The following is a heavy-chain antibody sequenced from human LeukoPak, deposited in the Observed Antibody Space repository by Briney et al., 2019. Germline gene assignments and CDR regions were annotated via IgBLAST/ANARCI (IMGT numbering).Heavy chain of an antibody. Sequence: SETLSLTCTVSGGSISSYYWSWIRQPPGKGLEWIGYIYYSGSTNYNPSLKSRVTISVDTSKNQFSLKLSSVTAADTAVYYCARLGDSWDFSSSWSSFDYWGQGTLVTVSS. D-gene: IGHD6-13*01. CDR3: ARLGDSWDFSSSWSSFDY. CDR1: GGSISSYY. J-gene: IGHJ4*02. CDR2: IYYSGST. V-gene: IGHV4-59*08.